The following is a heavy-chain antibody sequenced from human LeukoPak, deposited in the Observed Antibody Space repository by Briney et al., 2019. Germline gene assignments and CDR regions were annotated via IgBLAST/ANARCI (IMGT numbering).Heavy chain of an antibody. CDR2: MNQGGGA. D-gene: IGHD1-26*01. Sequence: PSETLSLTCAVDGASLSGFFWNWIRQSPGKGLEWIGEMNQGGGARFNPSLESRVIIAVDTPKNQFTLKVNSVTDADTAVYYCARGSIVGWFDPWGQGTLVTVSS. V-gene: IGHV4-34*01. CDR1: GASLSGFF. CDR3: ARGSIVGWFDP. J-gene: IGHJ5*02.